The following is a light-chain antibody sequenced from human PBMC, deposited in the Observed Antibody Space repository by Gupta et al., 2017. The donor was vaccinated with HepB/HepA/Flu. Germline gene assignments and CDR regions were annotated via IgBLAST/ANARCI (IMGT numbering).Light chain of an antibody. CDR1: QSLLHGNGYIY. Sequence: DIVRTQSTLSLTVTPGEPASISCRSSQSLLHGNGYIYLDWYLPKPGQSPQLLIYLGSNRASGVPDRFSGSGSGTDFTLKIRRMEAEDVGVYYCMQALQTPSTFGGGTKVEIK. CDR2: LGS. J-gene: IGKJ4*01. CDR3: MQALQTPST. V-gene: IGKV2-28*01.